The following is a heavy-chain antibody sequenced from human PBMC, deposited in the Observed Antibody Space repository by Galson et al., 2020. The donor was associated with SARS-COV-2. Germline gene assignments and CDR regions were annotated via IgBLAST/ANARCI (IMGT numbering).Heavy chain of an antibody. D-gene: IGHD5-12*01. CDR1: GGSFSGYY. J-gene: IGHJ5*01. CDR2: INHSGST. V-gene: IGHV4-34*01. Sequence: SETLSLTCAVYGGSFSGYYWSWLRQPPGKGLEWIGEINHSGSTNYNPSLKSRVTISVDTSKNQFSLKLSSVTAADTAVDYCARGFAEGWLQLSWFDSWGQGTLVTVSS. CDR3: ARGFAEGWLQLSWFDS.